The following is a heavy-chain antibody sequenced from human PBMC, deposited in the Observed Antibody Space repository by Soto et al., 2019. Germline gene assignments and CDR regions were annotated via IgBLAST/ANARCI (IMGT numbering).Heavy chain of an antibody. V-gene: IGHV4-59*01. D-gene: IGHD1-26*01. CDR2: IYYSGST. Sequence: PSETLSLTCTVSGGSISSYYWSWIRQPPGKGLEWIGYIYYSGSTNYNPSLKSRVTISVDTSKNQFSLKLSSVTAADTAVYYCAREVIYREDYYFDYWGQGTLVTVSS. CDR1: GGSISSYY. J-gene: IGHJ4*02. CDR3: AREVIYREDYYFDY.